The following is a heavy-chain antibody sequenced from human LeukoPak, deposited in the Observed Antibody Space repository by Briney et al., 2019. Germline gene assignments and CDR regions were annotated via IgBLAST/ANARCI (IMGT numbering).Heavy chain of an antibody. CDR1: GFTFSSYA. CDR3: ARCREYSSSGHFDL. V-gene: IGHV3-23*01. J-gene: IGHJ2*01. CDR2: ISGSGGST. D-gene: IGHD6-6*01. Sequence: GGSLRLSCAASGFTFSSYAMSWVRQAPGKGLEWVSAISGSGGSTYYADSVKGRFTISRDNAKNSLYLQMNSLRAEDTAVYYCARCREYSSSGHFDLWGRGTLVTVSS.